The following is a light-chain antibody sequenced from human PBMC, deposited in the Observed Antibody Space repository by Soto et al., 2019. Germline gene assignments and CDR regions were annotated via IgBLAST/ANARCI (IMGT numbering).Light chain of an antibody. Sequence: EMVLTQSPATLSLSPGERATLSCRASQSVSSSLTWYQQKFGQAPRLLIYDASNRATGIPARFSGSGSGTDFTLTISSLEPEDFAVYYCQQRSVWPRTFGQGTKVEIK. CDR3: QQRSVWPRT. J-gene: IGKJ1*01. CDR2: DAS. V-gene: IGKV3-11*01. CDR1: QSVSSS.